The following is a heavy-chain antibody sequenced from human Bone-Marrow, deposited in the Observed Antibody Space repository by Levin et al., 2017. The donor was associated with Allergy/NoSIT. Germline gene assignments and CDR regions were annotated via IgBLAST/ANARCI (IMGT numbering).Heavy chain of an antibody. D-gene: IGHD6-13*01. CDR1: GVSISSYY. J-gene: IGHJ4*02. Sequence: GSLRLSCTVAGVSISSYYWSWIRQPPGKGLEWIGYIYYSGSTNHNPSLKSRVTISVDTSKNQFSLKLSSVTAADTAVYYCARDDSIAAAGPFDYWGQGTLVTVSS. V-gene: IGHV4-59*01. CDR2: IYYSGST. CDR3: ARDDSIAAAGPFDY.